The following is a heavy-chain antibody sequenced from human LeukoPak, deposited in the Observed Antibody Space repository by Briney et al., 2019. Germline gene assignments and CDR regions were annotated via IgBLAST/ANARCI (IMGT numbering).Heavy chain of an antibody. D-gene: IGHD3-22*01. CDR1: EYTFTSYG. CDR2: IRSYNADT. V-gene: IGHV1-18*01. Sequence: ASVKASCNASEYTFTSYGISWVRQSPGQGLEGMGWIRSYNADTNYAQRLQGRVTITTDTSTSRTYMELRRLRYDETPVYYCARLSRGDSGGYLNYWGQGTLVTVSS. CDR3: ARLSRGDSGGYLNY. J-gene: IGHJ4*02.